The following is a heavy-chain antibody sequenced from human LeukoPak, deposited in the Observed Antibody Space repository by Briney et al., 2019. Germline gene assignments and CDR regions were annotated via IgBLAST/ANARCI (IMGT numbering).Heavy chain of an antibody. Sequence: PSETLSPTCTVSGGSISSGGYYWSWIRQHPGKGLEWIGSIYYSGSTYYNPSLKSRVTISVDTSKNQFSLKLSSVTAADTAAYYCARRQWLVELGWFDPWGQGTLVTVSS. CDR1: GGSISSGGYY. J-gene: IGHJ5*02. CDR3: ARRQWLVELGWFDP. D-gene: IGHD6-19*01. V-gene: IGHV4-31*03. CDR2: IYYSGST.